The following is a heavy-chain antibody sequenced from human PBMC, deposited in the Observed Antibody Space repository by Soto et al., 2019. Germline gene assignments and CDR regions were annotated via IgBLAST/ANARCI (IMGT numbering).Heavy chain of an antibody. CDR3: ARDYVEGYSGSYSSYYVMDV. CDR2: ISSSSSTI. Sequence: GGSLRLSCAASGFTFSSYSMNWVRQAPGKGLEWVSYISSSSSTIYYADSVKGRFTISRDNAKNSLYLQMNSLRDEDTSVYYCARDYVEGYSGSYSSYYVMDVWGQGTTVTVSS. J-gene: IGHJ6*02. CDR1: GFTFSSYS. D-gene: IGHD1-26*01. V-gene: IGHV3-48*02.